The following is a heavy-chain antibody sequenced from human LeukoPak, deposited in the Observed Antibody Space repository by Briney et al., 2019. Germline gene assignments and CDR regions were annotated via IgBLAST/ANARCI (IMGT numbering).Heavy chain of an antibody. D-gene: IGHD4-23*01. CDR3: ASFPFGGPVDP. Sequence: GGSLRLSCAASGFTFSAYTMSWVRQAPGKGLEWVSSISSSSDYIYYADSVKGRFTISRDNAKNSLYLQMNSLRAEDTAAYYCASFPFGGPVDPWGQGTLVTVSS. J-gene: IGHJ5*02. CDR1: GFTFSAYT. V-gene: IGHV3-21*01. CDR2: ISSSSDYI.